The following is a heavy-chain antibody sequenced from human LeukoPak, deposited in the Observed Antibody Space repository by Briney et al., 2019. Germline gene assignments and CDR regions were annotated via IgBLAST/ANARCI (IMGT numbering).Heavy chain of an antibody. Sequence: GGSLRLSCAASGFTFSSYAMSWVRQAPGKGLEWVSYISSSSSTIYYADSVKGRFTISRDNAKSSLYLQMNSLRAEDTAVYYCAREPSDYDILTGPADDAFDIWGQGTMVTVSS. V-gene: IGHV3-48*04. D-gene: IGHD3-9*01. CDR1: GFTFSSYA. CDR2: ISSSSSTI. CDR3: AREPSDYDILTGPADDAFDI. J-gene: IGHJ3*02.